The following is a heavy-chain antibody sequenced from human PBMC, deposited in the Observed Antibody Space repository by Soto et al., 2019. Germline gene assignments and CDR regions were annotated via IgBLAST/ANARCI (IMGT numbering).Heavy chain of an antibody. CDR1: GYSFTSYW. Sequence: EVQLVQSGAEVKKPGESLKISCKSSGYSFTSYWIGWVRQMPGKGLEWMGIIYPADSDTRYSPSFQGQVTISADKSISTAYLQWTSLKASDTAMYYCARAGNPRSYYNWFDPWGQGTLVTVSS. CDR2: IYPADSDT. V-gene: IGHV5-51*01. J-gene: IGHJ5*02. CDR3: ARAGNPRSYYNWFDP. D-gene: IGHD1-26*01.